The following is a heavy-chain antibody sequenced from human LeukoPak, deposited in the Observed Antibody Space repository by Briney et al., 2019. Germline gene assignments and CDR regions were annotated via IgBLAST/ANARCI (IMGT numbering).Heavy chain of an antibody. CDR3: AKSGDYLWDY. V-gene: IGHV4-4*02. CDR1: GFTFSSYAM. CDR2: IYHTGST. Sequence: GSLRLSCAASGFTFSSYAMSWVRQPPGKGLEWIGEIYHTGSTNYSPSLRSRVTMSIDKSNNQFSLNLNSVTAADTAVYYCAKSGDYLWDYWGQGTLVTVSS. D-gene: IGHD3-16*01. J-gene: IGHJ4*02.